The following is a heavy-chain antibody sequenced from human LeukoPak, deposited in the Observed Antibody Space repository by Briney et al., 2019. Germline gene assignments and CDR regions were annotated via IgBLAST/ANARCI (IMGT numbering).Heavy chain of an antibody. V-gene: IGHV3-23*01. J-gene: IGHJ4*02. Sequence: GGSLRLSCAASGFTFSTFAMIWVRQPPGKGLEWVSAISGSGGSTYYAGPVKGRFTISRDNSKNTLYLQMNSLRADDTAVYYCATYRQVLLPFESWGQGTLVTVSS. CDR2: ISGSGGST. CDR1: GFTFSTFA. D-gene: IGHD2/OR15-2a*01. CDR3: ATYRQVLLPFES.